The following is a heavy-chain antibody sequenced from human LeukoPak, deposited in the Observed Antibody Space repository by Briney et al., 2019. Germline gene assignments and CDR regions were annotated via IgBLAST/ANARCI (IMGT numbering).Heavy chain of an antibody. Sequence: ASVKVSCKVSGYTLTELSMHWVRQAPGKGLGWMGGFDPEDGETIYAQKFQGRVTMTEDTSTDTAYMELSSLRSEDTAVYYCATETGYSSGWYRGYFDYWGQGTLVTVSS. CDR3: ATETGYSSGWYRGYFDY. CDR2: FDPEDGET. D-gene: IGHD6-19*01. J-gene: IGHJ4*02. CDR1: GYTLTELS. V-gene: IGHV1-24*01.